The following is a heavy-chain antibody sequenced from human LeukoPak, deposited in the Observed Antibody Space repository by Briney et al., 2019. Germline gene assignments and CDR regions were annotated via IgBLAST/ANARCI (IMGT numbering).Heavy chain of an antibody. J-gene: IGHJ4*02. CDR3: ARELVVVPAATSSPFDY. D-gene: IGHD2-2*01. Sequence: PGGSLRLSCAASGFTFSNYAMSWVRQAPGKGLEWVSAIRGSDGTTYYADSVKGRFTISRDNSKNTLYLQMNSLRAEDTAVYYCARELVVVPAATSSPFDYWGQGTLVTVSS. CDR1: GFTFSNYA. CDR2: IRGSDGTT. V-gene: IGHV3-23*01.